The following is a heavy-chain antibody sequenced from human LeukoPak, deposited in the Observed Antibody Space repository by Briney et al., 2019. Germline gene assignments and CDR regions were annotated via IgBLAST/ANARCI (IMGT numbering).Heavy chain of an antibody. Sequence: GASVTVSCTASGYTFTSYGISWVRQAPGQGLEWMGWISAYNGNTNYAQKLQGRVTMTTDTSTSTAYMELRSLRSDDTAVYCCARVSSDPRYYYYGMDVWGQGTTVTVSS. CDR1: GYTFTSYG. J-gene: IGHJ6*02. D-gene: IGHD6-25*01. CDR3: ARVSSDPRYYYYGMDV. V-gene: IGHV1-18*01. CDR2: ISAYNGNT.